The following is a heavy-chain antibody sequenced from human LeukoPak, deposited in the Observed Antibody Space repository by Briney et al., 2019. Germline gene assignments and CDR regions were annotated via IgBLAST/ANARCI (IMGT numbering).Heavy chain of an antibody. J-gene: IGHJ4*02. V-gene: IGHV4-38-2*02. CDR3: ARRYSGTYYRFDY. D-gene: IGHD1-26*01. CDR2: IYHSGST. Sequence: SETLSLTCTVSGYSISSGYYWGWIRQPPGKGLEWIGSIYHSGSTYYNPSLKSRVTISVDTSKNQFSLKLSSVTAADTAVYYCARRYSGTYYRFDYWGQGTLVTVSS. CDR1: GYSISSGYY.